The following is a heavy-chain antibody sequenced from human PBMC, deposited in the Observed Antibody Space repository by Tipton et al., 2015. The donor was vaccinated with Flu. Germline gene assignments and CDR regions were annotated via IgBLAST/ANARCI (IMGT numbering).Heavy chain of an antibody. J-gene: IGHJ4*02. CDR2: VYDDGRT. Sequence: QLVQSGGGLIRPGGSLRLSCAVSGFTVSTSYMSWVRQPPGKGLEWVSIVYDDGRTYYADSVEGRFAISRDNSKNILYLQMNSLRADDTAVYFCARDEGGTYPDWGQGTLDTVSS. CDR3: ARDEGGTYPD. V-gene: IGHV3-53*01. D-gene: IGHD1-14*01. CDR1: GFTVSTSY.